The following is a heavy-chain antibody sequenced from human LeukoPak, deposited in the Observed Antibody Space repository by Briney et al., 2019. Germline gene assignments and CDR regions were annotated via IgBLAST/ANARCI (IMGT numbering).Heavy chain of an antibody. CDR2: IYYSGRT. D-gene: IGHD6-13*01. Sequence: SETLSLTCTVSGSTISSCSYYWGRIRQPPGKGLEWIGSIYYSGRTYYNPSLKSRVTISVDTSKDQFSLKLSSVAAADTAVYYCARRGAAAIDPWGQGTLVTVSS. CDR1: GSTISSCSYY. V-gene: IGHV4-39*01. J-gene: IGHJ5*02. CDR3: ARRGAAAIDP.